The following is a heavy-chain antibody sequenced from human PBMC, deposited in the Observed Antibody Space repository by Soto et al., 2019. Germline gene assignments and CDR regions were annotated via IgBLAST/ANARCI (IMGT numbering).Heavy chain of an antibody. CDR3: APLPPRIVVVMTDLPT. V-gene: IGHV4-4*02. J-gene: IGHJ5*02. Sequence: QLRESGPGLVKPSGTLSLTCFVSGASISSTYWWSWVRQTPGKRLEWIGQIYHTGTTSYNPSLXNXAXRXXDKSNNQFSLRLTSMTAADTALYYCAPLPPRIVVVMTDLPTWGQGTLVTVSS. D-gene: IGHD2-15*01. CDR1: GASISSTYW. CDR2: IYHTGTT.